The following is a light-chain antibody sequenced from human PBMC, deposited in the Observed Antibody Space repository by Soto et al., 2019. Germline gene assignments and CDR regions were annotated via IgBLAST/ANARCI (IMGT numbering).Light chain of an antibody. CDR2: WGS. V-gene: IGKV2-28*01. CDR3: MQGQHTPIT. Sequence: DIVMTQSPLSLPVTPREPASMSCRSSQSLLHSSGKNYLDWYVQKPGQSPQLLIYWGSYRASGVPDRFSGSGSGTDLTLKISRVEAEDVGIYYCMQGQHTPITFGQGTRLAIK. CDR1: QSLLHSSGKNY. J-gene: IGKJ5*01.